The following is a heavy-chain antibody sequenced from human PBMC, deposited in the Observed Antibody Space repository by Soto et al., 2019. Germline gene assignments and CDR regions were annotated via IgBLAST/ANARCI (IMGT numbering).Heavy chain of an antibody. D-gene: IGHD3-10*01. J-gene: IGHJ6*01. V-gene: IGHV3-23*01. Sequence: GGSLRLSCAASGFTFSSYAMSWVRQAPGKGLEWVSAISGSGGSTYYADSVKGRFTISRDNSKNTLYLQMNSLRAEDTAVYYCAKDLRVTPIEFGELLSLSYYYGMDVWGQATTVTVSS. CDR2: ISGSGGST. CDR3: AKDLRVTPIEFGELLSLSYYYGMDV. CDR1: GFTFSSYA.